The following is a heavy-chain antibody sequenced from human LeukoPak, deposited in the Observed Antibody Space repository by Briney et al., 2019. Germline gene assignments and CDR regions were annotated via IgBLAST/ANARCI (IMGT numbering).Heavy chain of an antibody. CDR1: NYSISSAYY. V-gene: IGHV4-38-2*02. D-gene: IGHD3-16*01. CDR3: ARGADYDYVWGAEPHGSDY. CDR2: IAHGGRP. J-gene: IGHJ4*02. Sequence: SETLSLTCTVSNYSISSAYYWGWIRQPPGKGLEWIGSIAHGGRPYYNPSLKSRVTISVDTSKNQFSLKLSSVTAADTAVYYCARGADYDYVWGAEPHGSDYWGQGTLVTVSS.